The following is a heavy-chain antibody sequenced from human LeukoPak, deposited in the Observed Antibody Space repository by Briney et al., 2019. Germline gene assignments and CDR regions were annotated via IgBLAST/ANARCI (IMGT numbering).Heavy chain of an antibody. CDR3: AREHSLRYFDWLLPEYYFDY. CDR1: GGSISSYY. J-gene: IGHJ4*02. CDR2: IYTSGST. V-gene: IGHV4-4*07. Sequence: SETLSLACTVSGGSISSYYWSWIRQPAGKGLEWIVRIYTSGSTNYNPSLKSRVTMSVDTSKNQFSLKLSSVTAADTAVYYCAREHSLRYFDWLLPEYYFDYWGQGTLVTVSS. D-gene: IGHD3-9*01.